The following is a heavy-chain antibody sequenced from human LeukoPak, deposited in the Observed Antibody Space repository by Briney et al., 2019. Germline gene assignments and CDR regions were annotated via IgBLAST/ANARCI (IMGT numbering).Heavy chain of an antibody. CDR3: TRDKTIPGVLGYCTNGVCYPPSG. CDR2: ISSSSSYI. J-gene: IGHJ4*02. CDR1: GFTFSSYS. Sequence: PGGSLRLSCAASGFTFSSYSMNWVRQAPGKGLEWVSSISSSSSYIYYADSVKGRFTISRDNAKNSLYLQMNSLRAEDTAVYYYTRDKTIPGVLGYCTNGVCYPPSGRGQGTLVTVSS. D-gene: IGHD2-8*01. V-gene: IGHV3-21*01.